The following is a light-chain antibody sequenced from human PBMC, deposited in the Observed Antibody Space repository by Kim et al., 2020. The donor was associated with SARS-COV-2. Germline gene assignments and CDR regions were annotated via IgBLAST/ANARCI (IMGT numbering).Light chain of an antibody. Sequence: PGEKVPLSCRAGRNVDSRSLAWYQQRPGQAPRLLIFGASSRASGIPDRFSGTGSGTDFTLTISRLEPEDFAGYYCHQYGSSPETFGQGTKVDIK. J-gene: IGKJ1*01. CDR3: HQYGSSPET. CDR2: GAS. CDR1: RNVDSRS. V-gene: IGKV3-20*01.